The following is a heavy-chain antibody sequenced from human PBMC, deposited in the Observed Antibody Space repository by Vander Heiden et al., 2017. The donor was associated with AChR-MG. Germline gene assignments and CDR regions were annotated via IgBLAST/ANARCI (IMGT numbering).Heavy chain of an antibody. D-gene: IGHD3-3*01. CDR1: GFPFSSYA. Sequence: EVPLLESGGGLVQPGGSLRLSWAASGFPFSSYAMGWVRQAPGKGLEWVSGISSSGGDTPYADSVKGRFTISRDNSKNTLYLQMNSLRAEDTAVYYCAKKNPGVAPFDYWGQGTLVTVSS. J-gene: IGHJ4*02. CDR3: AKKNPGVAPFDY. V-gene: IGHV3-23*01. CDR2: ISSSGGDT.